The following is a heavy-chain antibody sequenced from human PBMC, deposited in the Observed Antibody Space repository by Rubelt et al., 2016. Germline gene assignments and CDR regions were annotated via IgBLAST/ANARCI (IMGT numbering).Heavy chain of an antibody. D-gene: IGHD5-12*01. V-gene: IGHV3-23*01. Sequence: EVQLLESGGGLVQPGGSLRLSCTASGFTFSSNAMSWVRQAPGKGLEWVSAISGSGGNTYYADSVKGRFTISRANSKNTLYLQLNSLRAEDTALYYCARDLAFNGMDVWGQGTTVTVAS. J-gene: IGHJ6*02. CDR2: ISGSGGNT. CDR1: GFTFSSNA. CDR3: ARDLAFNGMDV.